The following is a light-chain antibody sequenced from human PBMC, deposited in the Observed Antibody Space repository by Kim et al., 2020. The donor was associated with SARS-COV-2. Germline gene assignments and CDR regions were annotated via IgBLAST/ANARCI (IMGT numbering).Light chain of an antibody. J-gene: IGLJ3*02. CDR1: SSDVGSYNL. Sequence: GQSIPLSCTGTSSDVGSYNLVSWYQQHPGKAPELMIYEVTKRPSGVSNRFSGSKSGNTASLTISGLQAEDEADYYCCSYAGTYILVFGGGTKLTVL. CDR3: CSYAGTYILV. CDR2: EVT. V-gene: IGLV2-23*02.